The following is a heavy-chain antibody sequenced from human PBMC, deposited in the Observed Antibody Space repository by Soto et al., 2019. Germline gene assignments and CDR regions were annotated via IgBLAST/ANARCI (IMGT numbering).Heavy chain of an antibody. D-gene: IGHD4-17*01. CDR3: ARNYGDAPYYYYGMDV. J-gene: IGHJ6*02. Sequence: EVQLVESGGGLVQPGGSLRLSCAASGFTFSSYSMNWVRQAPGKGLEWVSNISSSSSTIYYADSVKGRFTISRDNAKNSLYLQMNSLRDEDTAVYYCARNYGDAPYYYYGMDVWGQGTTVTVSS. CDR1: GFTFSSYS. V-gene: IGHV3-48*02. CDR2: ISSSSSTI.